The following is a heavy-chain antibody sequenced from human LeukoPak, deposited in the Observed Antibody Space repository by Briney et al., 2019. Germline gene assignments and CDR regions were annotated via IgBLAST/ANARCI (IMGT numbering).Heavy chain of an antibody. CDR3: ARAGRGYSYGYYWFDP. CDR2: IYTSGST. CDR1: GGSISSYY. V-gene: IGHV4-4*07. Sequence: SETLSLTCTVSGGSISSYYWSWIRQPAGKGLEWIGRIYTSGSTNHNPSLKSRVTMSVDTSKNQFSLKLSSVTAADTAVYYCARAGRGYSYGYYWFDPWGQGTLVTVSS. J-gene: IGHJ5*02. D-gene: IGHD5-18*01.